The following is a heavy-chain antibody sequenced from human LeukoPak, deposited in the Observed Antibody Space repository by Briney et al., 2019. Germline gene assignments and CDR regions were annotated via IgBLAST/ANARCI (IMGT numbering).Heavy chain of an antibody. CDR1: GFTFSSYA. J-gene: IGHJ4*02. CDR3: ARERLWFGELLYSSYSDY. CDR2: ISSNGGST. Sequence: RSLRLSCAASGFTFSSYAMHWVRQAPGKGLEYVSAISSNGGSTYYANSVKGRFTISRDNSKNTLYLQMGSLRAEDMAVYYCARERLWFGELLYSSYSDYWGQGTLVTVSS. D-gene: IGHD3-10*01. V-gene: IGHV3-64*01.